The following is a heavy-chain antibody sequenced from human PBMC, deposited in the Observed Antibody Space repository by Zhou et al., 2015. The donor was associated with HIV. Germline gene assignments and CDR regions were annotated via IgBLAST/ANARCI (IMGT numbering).Heavy chain of an antibody. D-gene: IGHD1-1*01. CDR3: AGHFLSDTRIRSRPWT. V-gene: IGHV1-69*02. J-gene: IGHJ4*02. CDR1: GGTFSSYT. Sequence: QVQLVQSGAEVKKPGSSVKVSCKASGGTFSSYTISWVRQAPGQGLEWMGRVIPILGITNYAQKFQGRVTLTADKSTSTAYMELSSLRSDDTAVYYCAGHFLSDTRIRSRPWTWAQGTLVTVSS. CDR2: VIPILGIT.